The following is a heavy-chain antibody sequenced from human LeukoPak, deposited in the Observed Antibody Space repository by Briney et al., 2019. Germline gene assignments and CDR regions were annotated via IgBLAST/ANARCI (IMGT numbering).Heavy chain of an antibody. CDR2: IYHSGST. CDR1: GGSISRDIW. V-gene: IGHV4-4*02. CDR3: ARKGLSPPPGPQPDTRRTAFDS. D-gene: IGHD1-1*01. Sequence: PSETLSLTCAVSGGSISRDIWWSWVRQPPGKGLQWVGEIYHSGSTNYNPSLKSQVTISVDKSKNQFSLMLTFVSAADTAVYYCARKGLSPPPGPQPDTRRTAFDSWGQGTMVTVSS. J-gene: IGHJ3*01.